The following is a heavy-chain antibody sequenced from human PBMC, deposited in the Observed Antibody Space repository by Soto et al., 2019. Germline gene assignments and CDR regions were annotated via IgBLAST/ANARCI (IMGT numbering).Heavy chain of an antibody. CDR2: IGAYNGNT. CDR3: ARGGTAYYDFWSGYEFDDY. J-gene: IGHJ4*02. CDR1: GYTFTSYG. V-gene: IGHV1-18*01. Sequence: GASVKVSCKASGYTFTSYGISWVRQAPGQGLEWMGWIGAYNGNTNYAQKLQGRVTMTTDTSTSTAYMELRSLRSDDTAVYYCARGGTAYYDFWSGYEFDDYWGQGTLVTVSS. D-gene: IGHD3-3*01.